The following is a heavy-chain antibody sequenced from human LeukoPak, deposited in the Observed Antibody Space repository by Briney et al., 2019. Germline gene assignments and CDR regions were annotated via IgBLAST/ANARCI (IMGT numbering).Heavy chain of an antibody. D-gene: IGHD1-20*01. J-gene: IGHJ4*02. Sequence: PGGSLRLSCAASGFTFSTYWMHWVRQDPGKGLVWVSRISSDASITSYADPVKGRFTISRDNAKNTLYLQMNSLRAEDTAVYYCAKAITGYFDYWGQGTLVTVSS. V-gene: IGHV3-74*01. CDR2: ISSDASIT. CDR3: AKAITGYFDY. CDR1: GFTFSTYW.